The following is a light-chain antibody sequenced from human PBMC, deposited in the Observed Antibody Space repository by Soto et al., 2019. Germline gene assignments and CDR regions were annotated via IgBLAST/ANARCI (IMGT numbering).Light chain of an antibody. CDR3: QQRSNWPRT. V-gene: IGKV3-11*01. J-gene: IGKJ1*01. CDR1: QSVSSY. Sequence: EIVLTQSPATLSLSPGERATLSCKASQSVSSYLAWYQQKPGQAPRLLIYDASNRATGIPARFSGSGSGTDFPLTISSLEPEDFAVYYCQQRSNWPRTFGQGTNVEIK. CDR2: DAS.